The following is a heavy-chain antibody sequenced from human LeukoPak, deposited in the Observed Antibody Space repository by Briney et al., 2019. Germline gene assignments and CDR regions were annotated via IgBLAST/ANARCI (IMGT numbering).Heavy chain of an antibody. CDR1: AYTFTYYY. CDR2: IYPNTGGT. V-gene: IGHV1-2*02. D-gene: IGHD2-2*01. Sequence: ASVKVSCKASAYTFTYYYMHWVRRPPGQGLEWMGWIYPNTGGTTFAQKFQGRVTMTRDTSISTAYMELSRLTSHDTAVYYCVRTHCSITSCNDLAYWGQGTLVTVSS. J-gene: IGHJ4*02. CDR3: VRTHCSITSCNDLAY.